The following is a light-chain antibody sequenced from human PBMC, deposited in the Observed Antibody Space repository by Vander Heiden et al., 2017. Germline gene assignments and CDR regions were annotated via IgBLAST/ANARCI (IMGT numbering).Light chain of an antibody. Sequence: SYELTQPPSVSVSPGQTARITCSGDALPKQYAYWYQQKPGQAPVLVIYKDSERPSGIPERFSGSSSGTTVTLTISGVQAEDEADYYCQSADSSGTYPNLVFGGGTKLTVL. J-gene: IGLJ3*02. CDR3: QSADSSGTYPNLV. V-gene: IGLV3-25*03. CDR2: KDS. CDR1: ALPKQY.